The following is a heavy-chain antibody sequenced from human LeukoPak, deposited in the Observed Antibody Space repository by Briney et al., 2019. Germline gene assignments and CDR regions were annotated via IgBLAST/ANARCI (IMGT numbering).Heavy chain of an antibody. V-gene: IGHV4-59*08. J-gene: IGHJ5*02. CDR1: GGSIRSYD. CDR2: IYYSGST. Sequence: SETLSLTCTVSGGSIRSYDWSWIRLPPGKGREWIGYIYYSGSTNYNPSLKSRVTISVDTSKNQFSLKLSSVTAADTAVYYCARQGRSSFDPWGQGTLVTVSS. CDR3: ARQGRSSFDP.